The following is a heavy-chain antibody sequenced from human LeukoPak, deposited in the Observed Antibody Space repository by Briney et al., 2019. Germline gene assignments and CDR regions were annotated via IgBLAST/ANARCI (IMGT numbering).Heavy chain of an antibody. CDR1: GSTLSSSL. V-gene: IGHV3-74*01. CDR2: ISSGGGSR. Sequence: PGGSLRLSCAASGSTLSSSLMHWVRQVPGRGLVLVSRISSGGGSRDYADSVKGRFTISRDNAKTTLYLQMNSLRPEDTAVYYCARDSGTQGPYYYGLDVWGQGTTVTVSS. CDR3: ARDSGTQGPYYYGLDV. J-gene: IGHJ6*02. D-gene: IGHD1-7*01.